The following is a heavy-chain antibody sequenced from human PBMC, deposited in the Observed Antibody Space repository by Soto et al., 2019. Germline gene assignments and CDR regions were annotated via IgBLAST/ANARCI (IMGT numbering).Heavy chain of an antibody. V-gene: IGHV1-46*01. D-gene: IGHD2-15*01. Sequence: ASLKVSCKASGYTFTSYYMHWVRQAPGQGLEWMGIINPSGGSTSYAQKFQGRVTMTRDTSTSTVYMELSSLRSEDTAVYYCARDEVGGSDIVVVVAATQFDYWGQGTLVTAPQ. CDR3: ARDEVGGSDIVVVVAATQFDY. CDR2: INPSGGST. J-gene: IGHJ4*02. CDR1: GYTFTSYY.